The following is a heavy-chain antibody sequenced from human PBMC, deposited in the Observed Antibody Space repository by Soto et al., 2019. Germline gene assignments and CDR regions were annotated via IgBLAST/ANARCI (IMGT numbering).Heavy chain of an antibody. CDR3: ARTDRMVRGSIDY. Sequence: EVQLVESGGGLIQPGGSLRLSCTASGFTVSSNYMNWVRQAPGKGLEWVSVIFSGGSTYYADSVKGRFTISRDNSRNTLYLQMNSLRAEDTAVYYCARTDRMVRGSIDYWGQGTLVTVSS. D-gene: IGHD3-10*01. CDR1: GFTVSSNY. J-gene: IGHJ4*02. CDR2: IFSGGST. V-gene: IGHV3-53*01.